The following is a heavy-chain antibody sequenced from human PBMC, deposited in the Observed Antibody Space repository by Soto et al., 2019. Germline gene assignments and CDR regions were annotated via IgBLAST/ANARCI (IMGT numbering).Heavy chain of an antibody. D-gene: IGHD4-17*01. V-gene: IGHV4-38-2*01. CDR3: VRSGDDYGSYIDY. J-gene: IGHJ4*02. Sequence: LSLTCDVSGYSISSGYYWAWVRQPPGKGMEWIGSINHRGNSYYNPSLKSRVTISVDTSKNQGSLKVSSVTAADTAVYYCVRSGDDYGSYIDYWGQGTLVTVSS. CDR1: GYSISSGYY. CDR2: INHRGNS.